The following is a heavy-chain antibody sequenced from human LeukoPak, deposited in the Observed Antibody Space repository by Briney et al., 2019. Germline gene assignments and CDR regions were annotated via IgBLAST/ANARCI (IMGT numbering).Heavy chain of an antibody. CDR1: GYSFTSYW. D-gene: IGHD3-22*01. V-gene: IGHV5-51*01. J-gene: IGHJ4*02. CDR2: IYPGDSDT. CDR3: ARQGVDHYYGSSGYLN. Sequence: GESLKISCKGSGYSFTSYWIGWVRQMPGKGLEWMGIIYPGDSDTRYSPSFQGQVTISADKSISTAYLQWSSLKASDTAMYYCARQGVDHYYGSSGYLNWGQGTLVTVSS.